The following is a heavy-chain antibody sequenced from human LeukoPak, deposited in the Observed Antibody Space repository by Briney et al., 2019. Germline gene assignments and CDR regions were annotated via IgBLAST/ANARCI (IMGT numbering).Heavy chain of an antibody. D-gene: IGHD3-10*01. CDR2: ISSSSTYI. CDR1: GFAFSSYS. J-gene: IGHJ4*02. Sequence: GGALRLSCASSGFAFSSYSMNWVRQAPGKGLEWVSSISSSSTYIYYADSVKGRFTISRDNAKNSLYLQMNSLRAEDTAVYYCASVWFGEEDFWGQGTLVTVSS. V-gene: IGHV3-21*01. CDR3: ASVWFGEEDF.